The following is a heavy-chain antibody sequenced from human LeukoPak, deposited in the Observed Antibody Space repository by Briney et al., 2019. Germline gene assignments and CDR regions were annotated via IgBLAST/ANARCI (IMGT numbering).Heavy chain of an antibody. CDR2: IFYSGST. CDR3: AATAYYDSSGFYYFDY. J-gene: IGHJ4*02. D-gene: IGHD3-22*01. CDR1: GGSISSSNSY. Sequence: SETLSLTCTVSGGSISSSNSYWGWIHRPPGKGLEWIGSIFYSGSTHYNPSLRSRVTISVDTSKNQFSLKLTSVTAADTAVYYCAATAYYDSSGFYYFDYWGQGTLVTVSS. V-gene: IGHV4-39*01.